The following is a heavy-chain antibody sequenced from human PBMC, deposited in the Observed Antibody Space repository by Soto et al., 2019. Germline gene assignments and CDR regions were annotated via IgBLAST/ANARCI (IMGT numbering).Heavy chain of an antibody. V-gene: IGHV3-30-3*01. CDR2: ISYDGSNK. D-gene: IGHD3-22*01. CDR3: ARDYRYYYDSSAYPHY. Sequence: PGGSLRLSCAASGFTFSSYATHWVRQAPGKGLEWVAVISYDGSNKYYADSVKGRFTISRDNSKNTLYLQMNSLRAEDTAVYYCARDYRYYYDSSAYPHYWGQGALVTVSS. J-gene: IGHJ4*02. CDR1: GFTFSSYA.